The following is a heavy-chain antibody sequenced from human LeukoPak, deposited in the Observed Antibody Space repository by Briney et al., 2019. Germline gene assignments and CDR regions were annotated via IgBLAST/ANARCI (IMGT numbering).Heavy chain of an antibody. D-gene: IGHD2-2*01. V-gene: IGHV4-34*01. J-gene: IGHJ3*02. CDR1: GGSFSGYY. CDR3: ARDPRYCSSTSCYGRRDAFDI. CDR2: INHSGST. Sequence: SETLSLTCAVYGGSFSGYYWSWIRQPPGKGLEWIGEINHSGSTNYNPSLKSRVTISVDTSKNQFSLKLSSVTAADTAVYHCARDPRYCSSTSCYGRRDAFDIWGQGTMVTVSS.